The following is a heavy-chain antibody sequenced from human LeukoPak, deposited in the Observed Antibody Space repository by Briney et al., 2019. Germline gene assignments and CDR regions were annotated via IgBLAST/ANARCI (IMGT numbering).Heavy chain of an antibody. Sequence: ASVTVSCKAPGYTFTGYYMHWVRQAPGQGLEWMGWINPSSSGTNYAQKFQGRVTMTRDTSISTAYMELSRLRSDDTAVYYCARDRIVVVPAAMRGYYSYGMDVWGQGTTVTVS. CDR1: GYTFTGYY. J-gene: IGHJ6*02. CDR2: INPSSSGT. CDR3: ARDRIVVVPAAMRGYYSYGMDV. V-gene: IGHV1-2*02. D-gene: IGHD2-2*01.